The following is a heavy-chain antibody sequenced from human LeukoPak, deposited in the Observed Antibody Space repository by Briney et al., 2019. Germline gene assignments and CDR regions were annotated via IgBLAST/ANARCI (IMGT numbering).Heavy chain of an antibody. Sequence: GGSLRLSCAASGFTFSTYGMHWVRQAPGKGLEWVAFIRYDGSNKYYTDSVKGRFTISRDDSKSTLYLQMNSLRAEDTTVYFCARDSDKYSGSRYYYYYYMDVWGKGTTVTVSS. CDR3: ARDSDKYSGSRYYYYYYMDV. J-gene: IGHJ6*03. V-gene: IGHV3-30*02. CDR2: IRYDGSNK. D-gene: IGHD1-26*01. CDR1: GFTFSTYG.